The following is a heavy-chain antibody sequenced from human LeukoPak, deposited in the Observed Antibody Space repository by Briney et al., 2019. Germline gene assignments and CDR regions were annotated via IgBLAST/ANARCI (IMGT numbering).Heavy chain of an antibody. CDR1: GGSFSGYY. V-gene: IGHV4-34*01. CDR3: ARSRSYYYYGMDV. J-gene: IGHJ6*02. Sequence: KPSETLSLTCAVYGGSFSGYYWSWIRQPPGKGLEWIGEINHSGSTNYNPSLKSRVTISVDTSKNQFSLKLSSVTAADTAVYYCARSRSYYYYGMDVWGQGTTVTVSS. CDR2: INHSGST.